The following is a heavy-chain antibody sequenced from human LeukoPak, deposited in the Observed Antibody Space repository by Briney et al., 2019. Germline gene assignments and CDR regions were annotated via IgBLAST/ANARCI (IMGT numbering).Heavy chain of an antibody. D-gene: IGHD6-19*01. V-gene: IGHV3-33*01. J-gene: IGHJ4*02. CDR2: IWYDGSNK. CDR3: ATAVASSSGWYADY. CDR1: GFTFRSYG. Sequence: GRSLRLSCAASGFTFRSYGMHWARQAPGKGLEWVTVIWYDGSNKYYADSVKGRFTVSRDNSKNTLYLQMNSLRAEDTAVYYCATAVASSSGWYADYWGQGTLVTVSS.